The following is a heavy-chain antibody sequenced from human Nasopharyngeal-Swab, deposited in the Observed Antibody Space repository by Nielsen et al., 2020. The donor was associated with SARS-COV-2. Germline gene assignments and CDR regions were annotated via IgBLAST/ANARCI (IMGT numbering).Heavy chain of an antibody. CDR3: ARGLSGVVPAPILGLGPYYYFYYMDV. CDR2: INHSGST. D-gene: IGHD2-2*01. CDR1: GGSFSANY. V-gene: IGHV4-34*01. Sequence: SETLSLTCAVSGGSFSANYWGWIRQPPGKGLEWIGEINHSGSTNYNPSLKSRVTISVDTSKSQFSLKLTSVTAADTSVHYCARGLSGVVPAPILGLGPYYYFYYMDVRGKGTTVTVSS. J-gene: IGHJ6*03.